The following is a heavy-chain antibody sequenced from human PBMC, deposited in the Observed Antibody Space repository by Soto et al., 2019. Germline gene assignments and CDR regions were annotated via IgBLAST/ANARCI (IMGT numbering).Heavy chain of an antibody. CDR3: ARGLLGYCISTGCPSDI. Sequence: QVQLVQSGAEVKKPGSSVKVSCKASGGTFSSYAISWVRQAPGQGLEWLGGVIPIFGTANYAQKFQGRVTITEDESTSTAYMELSSLRSEDTAVYYCARGLLGYCISTGCPSDIWGQGTMVTVSS. V-gene: IGHV1-69*12. D-gene: IGHD2-2*01. J-gene: IGHJ3*02. CDR1: GGTFSSYA. CDR2: VIPIFGTA.